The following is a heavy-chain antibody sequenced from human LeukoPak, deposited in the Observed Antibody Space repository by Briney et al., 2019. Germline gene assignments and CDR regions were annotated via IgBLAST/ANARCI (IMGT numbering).Heavy chain of an antibody. CDR1: GGSISSYY. J-gene: IGHJ4*02. V-gene: IGHV4-59*01. Sequence: ASETLSLTCTVSGGSISSYYWSWIRQPPGKGLEWIGYIYYSGNTNYNPSLKSRVTISVDTSKNQFSLKLSSVTAADTAVYYCARERGDSSGSFDYWGQGTLVTVSS. D-gene: IGHD3-22*01. CDR3: ARERGDSSGSFDY. CDR2: IYYSGNT.